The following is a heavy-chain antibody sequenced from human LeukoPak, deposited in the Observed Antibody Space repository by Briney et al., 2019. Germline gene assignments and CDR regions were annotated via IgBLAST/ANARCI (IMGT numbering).Heavy chain of an antibody. V-gene: IGHV1-2*02. CDR2: INPNNGAT. Sequence: ASVKVSCKASGYTFTDYFIHWVRRAPGQGLEWMGWINPNNGATNYAHKFQGRVSMTRDTSVTTTYMELSRLRSDDTAVYFCARDTPPTGSFDYWGQGTLLTVSS. CDR3: ARDTPPTGSFDY. D-gene: IGHD1-1*01. J-gene: IGHJ4*02. CDR1: GYTFTDYF.